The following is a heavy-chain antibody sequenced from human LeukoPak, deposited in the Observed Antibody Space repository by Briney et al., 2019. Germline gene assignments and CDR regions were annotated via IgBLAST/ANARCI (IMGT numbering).Heavy chain of an antibody. J-gene: IGHJ5*02. Sequence: SETLSLTCTVSGGSISSYYWSWIRQPPGKGLECIGYIYFSGSANYNPSLEGRVTMAVDTSKTHFSLKLTSVTAADTAVYYCARARVAAGAWWFDPWGPGTLVSVSS. CDR2: IYFSGSA. V-gene: IGHV4-59*01. D-gene: IGHD6-13*01. CDR3: ARARVAAGAWWFDP. CDR1: GGSISSYY.